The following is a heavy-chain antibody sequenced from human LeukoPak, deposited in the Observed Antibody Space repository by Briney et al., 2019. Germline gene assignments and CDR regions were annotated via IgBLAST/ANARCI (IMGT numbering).Heavy chain of an antibody. V-gene: IGHV4-4*02. J-gene: IGHJ4*02. CDR2: ISLTGLT. D-gene: IGHD2-8*01. Sequence: SGTLSLPCGVSGGSISNTNWWSWVRQPPGQGLEWIGEISLTGLTHYNPSLGSRVTVSLDKSKNQLSLNLTSVTAADTAVYYCSRENGAFSPFGYWGQGTLVTVLS. CDR1: GGSISNTNW. CDR3: SRENGAFSPFGY.